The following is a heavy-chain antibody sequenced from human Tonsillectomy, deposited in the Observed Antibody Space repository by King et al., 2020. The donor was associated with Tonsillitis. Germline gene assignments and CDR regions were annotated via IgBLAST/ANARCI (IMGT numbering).Heavy chain of an antibody. Sequence: QLQESGPGLVKPSETLFLTCTVSGGSISSNSFYCGWVRQPPGKALGLICNVYYSVSNYCNPSLKSRVTISVDTSTNQVALQLSSVTAADTAVYYCARDRDYGNYDYWGQGTLVTVSS. V-gene: IGHV4-39*01. CDR2: VYYSVSN. CDR1: GGSISSNSFY. J-gene: IGHJ4*02. D-gene: IGHD4-17*01. CDR3: ARDRDYGNYDY.